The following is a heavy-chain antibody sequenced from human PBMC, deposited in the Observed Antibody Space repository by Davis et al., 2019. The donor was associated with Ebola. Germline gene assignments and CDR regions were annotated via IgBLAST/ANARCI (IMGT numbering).Heavy chain of an antibody. CDR3: ARGRGDCSSTSCYTAYV. V-gene: IGHV4-34*01. CDR2: INHRGST. J-gene: IGHJ6*04. CDR1: GGTFSSYA. Sequence: SCKASGGTFSSYAISWIRQPPGKGLEWIGEINHRGSTNYNPSLKSRVTISVDTSKNQFSLKLSSVTAADTAVYYCARGRGDCSSTSCYTAYVWGKGTTVTVSS. D-gene: IGHD2-2*02.